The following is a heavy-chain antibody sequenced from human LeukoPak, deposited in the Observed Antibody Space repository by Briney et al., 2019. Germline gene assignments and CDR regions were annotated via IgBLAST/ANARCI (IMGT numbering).Heavy chain of an antibody. J-gene: IGHJ4*02. CDR1: GGSISSYY. D-gene: IGHD4-23*01. CDR2: IYYGGST. CDR3: ARVAPNYGGTGKYYFDY. Sequence: SENLSLTCTVSGGSISSYYWSWIRQPPGKGLEWIGYIYYGGSTNYNPSLKSRVTISVDTSKNQFSLKLSSVTAADTAVYYCARVAPNYGGTGKYYFDYWGQGTLVTVSS. V-gene: IGHV4-59*01.